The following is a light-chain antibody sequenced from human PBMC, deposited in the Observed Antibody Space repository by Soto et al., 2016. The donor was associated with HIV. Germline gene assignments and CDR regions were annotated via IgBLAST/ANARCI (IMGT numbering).Light chain of an antibody. CDR3: QVWDSSSDHYV. J-gene: IGLJ1*01. V-gene: IGLV3-21*03. CDR1: NIGTKS. CDR2: DDS. Sequence: SYELTQPPSVSVAPGKTASVTCGGSNIGTKSVHWYQQKPGQAPVLVVYDDSDRPSGIPQRFSASNSGNTATLTISRVEAGDEADYYCQVWDSSSDHYVFGTGTEVTVL.